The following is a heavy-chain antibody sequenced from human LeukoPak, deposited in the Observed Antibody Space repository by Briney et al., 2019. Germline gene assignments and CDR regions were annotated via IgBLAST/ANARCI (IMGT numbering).Heavy chain of an antibody. J-gene: IGHJ3*02. D-gene: IGHD1-26*01. CDR3: AKDVCGNYCSFDM. Sequence: PGGSLRLSCGASGFTFSTYAMSWVRQAPGKGLEWVSGISGGGDNTYYPDSVKGRFTISRDNSKNMLYLQMNSLRVEDTAVYYCAKDVCGNYCSFDMWGQGTMVTVSS. CDR2: ISGGGDNT. CDR1: GFTFSTYA. V-gene: IGHV3-23*01.